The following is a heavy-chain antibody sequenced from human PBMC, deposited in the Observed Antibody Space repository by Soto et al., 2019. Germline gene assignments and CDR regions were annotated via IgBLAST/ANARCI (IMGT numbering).Heavy chain of an antibody. V-gene: IGHV1-3*01. CDR3: ARELGPLGNTVVPFDY. J-gene: IGHJ4*02. Sequence: GASVKVSCKASGYTFTSYAMHWVRQAPGQRLEWMGWINAGNGNTKYSQKFQGRVTITRDTSASTAYMELSSLRSEDTAVYYCARELGPLGNTVVPFDYWGQGTLVTVSS. CDR2: INAGNGNT. CDR1: GYTFTSYA. D-gene: IGHD3-16*01.